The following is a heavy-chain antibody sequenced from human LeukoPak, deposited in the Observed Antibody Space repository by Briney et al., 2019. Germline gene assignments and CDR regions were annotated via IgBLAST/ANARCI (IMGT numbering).Heavy chain of an antibody. CDR2: ISSSGSTI. Sequence: GGSLRLSCAASGFAFSNYAMNWVRQAPGKGLEWVSKISSSGSTIYYADSAKGRFTISRDDAKNSLYLQMNSLRDGDTAVYYCARELDYGDIWDFDCWGQGSLVTVSS. CDR3: ARELDYGDIWDFDC. J-gene: IGHJ4*02. CDR1: GFAFSNYA. D-gene: IGHD4-17*01. V-gene: IGHV3-48*02.